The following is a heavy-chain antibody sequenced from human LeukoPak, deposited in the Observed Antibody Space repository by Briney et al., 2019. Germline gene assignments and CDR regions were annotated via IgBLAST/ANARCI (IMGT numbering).Heavy chain of an antibody. V-gene: IGHV1-69*06. J-gene: IGHJ6*03. Sequence: GASVKISCKASGGTFSSCAISWVRQAPGQGLEWMGGIIPIFGTANYAQKFQGRVTITADKSTSTAYMELSSLRSEDTAVYYCARVGIWGDGYNFHYYYYYMDVWGKGTTVTVSS. D-gene: IGHD5-24*01. CDR2: IIPIFGTA. CDR1: GGTFSSCA. CDR3: ARVGIWGDGYNFHYYYYYMDV.